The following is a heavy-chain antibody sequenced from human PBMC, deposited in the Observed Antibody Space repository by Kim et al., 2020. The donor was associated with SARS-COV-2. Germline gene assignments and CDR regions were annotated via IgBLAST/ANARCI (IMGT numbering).Heavy chain of an antibody. V-gene: IGHV3-74*01. CDR3: ARGKTQHFDY. Sequence: GDAGKGRFTTYRDNATNTLYLQMNRLRAEETAVYYCARGKTQHFDYWGQGTLVTVSS. J-gene: IGHJ4*02. D-gene: IGHD1-1*01.